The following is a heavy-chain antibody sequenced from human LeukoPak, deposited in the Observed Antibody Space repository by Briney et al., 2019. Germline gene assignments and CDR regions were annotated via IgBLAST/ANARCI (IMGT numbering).Heavy chain of an antibody. Sequence: GGSLRLSCTNSGFTFGDYTVTWVRQAPGKGLEWVVFVSSKAYTGTADSAASVNGRFSITSDNSQNIHFLQMKSVKTEDTAVYYCTRDRHSSNWYGYFQHWGGGTRVSVSS. CDR3: TRDRHSSNWYGYFQH. V-gene: IGHV3-49*04. D-gene: IGHD6-13*01. CDR1: GFTFGDYT. J-gene: IGHJ1*01. CDR2: VSSKAYTGTA.